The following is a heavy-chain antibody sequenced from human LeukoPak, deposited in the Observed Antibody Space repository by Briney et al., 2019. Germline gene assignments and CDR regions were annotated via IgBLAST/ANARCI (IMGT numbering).Heavy chain of an antibody. V-gene: IGHV3-7*01. CDR2: IKQDGSEK. D-gene: IGHD3-3*01. CDR3: ARCGTYYDFWSGYAQNWFDP. CDR1: GFTFSSYW. J-gene: IGHJ5*02. Sequence: PGGSLRLSCAASGFTFSSYWMSWVRQAPGKGLEWVANIKQDGSEKYYVDSVKGRFTISRDNAKHSLYLQMNSLRAEDTAVYYCARCGTYYDFWSGYAQNWFDPWGQGTLVTVSS.